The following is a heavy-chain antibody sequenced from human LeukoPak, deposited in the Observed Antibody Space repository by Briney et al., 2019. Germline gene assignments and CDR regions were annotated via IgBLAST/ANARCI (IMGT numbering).Heavy chain of an antibody. CDR2: ISKDGSDK. Sequence: GGSLRLSCAASGFTFSDYAMHWVRQAPGKGLEWVAVISKDGSDKYYPGSVRGRFTISRDNSKNSLDLQMNSLRDEDTAVYYCARARASGRSGFDYWGQGTLVTVSS. J-gene: IGHJ4*02. V-gene: IGHV3-30-3*01. D-gene: IGHD2-15*01. CDR1: GFTFSDYA. CDR3: ARARASGRSGFDY.